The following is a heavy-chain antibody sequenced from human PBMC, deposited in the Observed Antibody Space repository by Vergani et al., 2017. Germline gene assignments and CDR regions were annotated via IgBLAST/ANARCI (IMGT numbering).Heavy chain of an antibody. V-gene: IGHV3-30*03. D-gene: IGHD1-1*01. CDR3: ARDFLTGVTTLDYYYMGV. Sequence: QVQLVESGGGEVQPGRSLRLSCSAAGFPFSDYGVHWVRQAPGKGLEWVSVISYDGNKKNYADSVQGRFTISRDNSKNTLYLEMNALRAEDTAVYYCARDFLTGVTTLDYYYMGVWGKGTTVTVSS. CDR2: ISYDGNKK. CDR1: GFPFSDYG. J-gene: IGHJ6*03.